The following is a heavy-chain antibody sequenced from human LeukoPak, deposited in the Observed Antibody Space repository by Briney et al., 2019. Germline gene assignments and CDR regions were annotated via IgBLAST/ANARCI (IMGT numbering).Heavy chain of an antibody. J-gene: IGHJ4*02. V-gene: IGHV3-23*01. CDR2: ISSSGGST. CDR1: GFTFSSYA. D-gene: IGHD6-19*01. CDR3: AKGSRSIAVDNLCDY. Sequence: GGSLRLSCVASGFTFSSYAMSWVRQAPGKGLEWVSIISSSGGSTYYADSVKGRFIISRDNSKNTLYLQMNSLRAEDTAVYYCAKGSRSIAVDNLCDYWGQGSLVTVSS.